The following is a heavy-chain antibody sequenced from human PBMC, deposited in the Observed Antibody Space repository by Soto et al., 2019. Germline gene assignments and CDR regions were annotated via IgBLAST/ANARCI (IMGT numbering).Heavy chain of an antibody. Sequence: QVQLVQSGAEVKKPGASVKGSCKASGYTFTSYYMHWVRQAPGQGLEWMGIIKPRGGSTSYAQKLQGRVTMTRDPSTSTVHMEQSSLRSEDTAVYYCAIDRGGAAAVSNLFDPWGQGPLVTGSS. CDR1: GYTFTSYY. CDR2: IKPRGGST. J-gene: IGHJ5*02. V-gene: IGHV1-46*04. D-gene: IGHD6-13*01. CDR3: AIDRGGAAAVSNLFDP.